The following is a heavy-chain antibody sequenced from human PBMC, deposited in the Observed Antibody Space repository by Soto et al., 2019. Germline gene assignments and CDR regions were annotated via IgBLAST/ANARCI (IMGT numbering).Heavy chain of an antibody. D-gene: IGHD4-17*01. J-gene: IGHJ6*02. CDR1: GYTFTGYY. Sequence: QVQLVQSGAEVKKPGASVKVSCKASGYTFTGYYMHWVRQAPGQGREWMGWINPDSGGTNYAQRFQGRVTMARDTANSTAYMELSRLRSDDTAVYYCARGYGDYGRAYYYYYGMDVWGQGTTVTVSS. V-gene: IGHV1-2*02. CDR2: INPDSGGT. CDR3: ARGYGDYGRAYYYYYGMDV.